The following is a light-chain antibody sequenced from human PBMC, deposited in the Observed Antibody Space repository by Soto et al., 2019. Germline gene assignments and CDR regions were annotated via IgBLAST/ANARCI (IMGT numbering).Light chain of an antibody. J-gene: IGKJ2*01. V-gene: IGKV3-20*01. Sequence: EIVLTQSPGTLSLSPGERATLSCRASQSVSSSCLAWYQQKPGQAPRLLIYDASSRATGIPDRFSGSGSGTDFTLTISRLEPEDFAVYYCQQYGSSPRTFGPGTKLEIK. CDR2: DAS. CDR3: QQYGSSPRT. CDR1: QSVSSSC.